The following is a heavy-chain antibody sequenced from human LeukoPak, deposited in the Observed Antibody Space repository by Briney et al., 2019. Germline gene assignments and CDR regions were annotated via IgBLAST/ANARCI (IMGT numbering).Heavy chain of an antibody. V-gene: IGHV4-34*01. CDR1: GGSFSGYY. CDR3: ASSGRLDAFDI. J-gene: IGHJ3*02. Sequence: PSQTLSLTCAVYGGSFSGYYWSWIRQPPGKGLEWIGEINHSGNTNYNPSLISRVTISVDTSKNQFSLKLSAVTAADTAVYYCASSGRLDAFDIWGQGTMVTVSS. CDR2: INHSGNT. D-gene: IGHD1-26*01.